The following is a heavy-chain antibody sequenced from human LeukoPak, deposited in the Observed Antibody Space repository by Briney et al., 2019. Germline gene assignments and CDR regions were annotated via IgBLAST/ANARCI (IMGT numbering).Heavy chain of an antibody. Sequence: LSLTCTVSGGSISSGDYYWSWVRQAPGKGLEWVSVIYGGGNIYYADSVKGRFTTSRDNSKNTLYLQMNSLRAEDTAVYYCARGAGYNYPYYFDYWGQGTLVTVSS. V-gene: IGHV3-53*01. CDR1: GGSISSGDYY. CDR2: IYGGGNI. D-gene: IGHD5-24*01. J-gene: IGHJ4*02. CDR3: ARGAGYNYPYYFDY.